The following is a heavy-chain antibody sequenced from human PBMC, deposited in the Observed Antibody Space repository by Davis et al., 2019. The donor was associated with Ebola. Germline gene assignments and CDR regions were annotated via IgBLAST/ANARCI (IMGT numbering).Heavy chain of an antibody. J-gene: IGHJ4*02. CDR2: MNPNSGNT. V-gene: IGHV1-8*02. CDR1: GYTFTTYD. D-gene: IGHD1-26*01. Sequence: ASVKVSCKASGYTFTTYDITWVRQATGHGLEWMGWMNPNSGNTGYAQKFQGRVTMTRNTSISTAYMELSSLRSEGTAVYYCARIVSGSYSDYGGQGTLVTVSS. CDR3: ARIVSGSYSDY.